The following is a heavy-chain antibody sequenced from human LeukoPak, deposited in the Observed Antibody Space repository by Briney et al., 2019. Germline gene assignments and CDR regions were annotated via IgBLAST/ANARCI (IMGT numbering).Heavy chain of an antibody. J-gene: IGHJ3*02. CDR3: ATSRFMLRGVIGAFDI. CDR2: IYNSGIT. D-gene: IGHD3-10*01. CDR1: GGSISRYY. Sequence: PSETLSLTCTVSGGSISRYYWSWIRQPPGKGLEWIGYIYNSGITNYTPFLKSRVTISVDTSKNQFSLHLSSVTAADTAVYYCATSRFMLRGVIGAFDIWGQGTMVTVSS. V-gene: IGHV4-4*09.